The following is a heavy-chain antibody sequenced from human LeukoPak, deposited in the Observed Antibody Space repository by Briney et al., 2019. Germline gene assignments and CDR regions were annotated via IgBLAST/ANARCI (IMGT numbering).Heavy chain of an antibody. CDR3: AKDHLYYYDSSGIADY. CDR1: GFTFSSYA. V-gene: IGHV3-23*01. J-gene: IGHJ4*02. D-gene: IGHD3-22*01. Sequence: PGGSLRLSXAASGFTFSSYAMSWVRQAPGKGLEWVSAISGSGGSTYYADSVKGRFTISRDNSKNTLYLQMNSLRAEDTAVYYCAKDHLYYYDSSGIADYWGQGTLVTVSS. CDR2: ISGSGGST.